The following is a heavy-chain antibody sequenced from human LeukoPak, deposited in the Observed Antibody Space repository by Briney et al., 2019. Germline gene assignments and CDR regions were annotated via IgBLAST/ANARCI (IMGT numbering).Heavy chain of an antibody. CDR3: ARDFKNYFDY. V-gene: IGHV4-59*11. CDR1: GGSISSHY. CDR2: IYYSGST. Sequence: SETLSLTCTVSGGSISSHYWSWIRQPPGKGLEWFGYIYYSGSTNYNPSLKSRVTISVDSSKNQFSLKLSSVTAADTAVYYCARDFKNYFDYWGQGTLVTVSS. J-gene: IGHJ4*02.